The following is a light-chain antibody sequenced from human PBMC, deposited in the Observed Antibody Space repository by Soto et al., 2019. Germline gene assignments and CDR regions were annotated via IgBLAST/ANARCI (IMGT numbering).Light chain of an antibody. CDR3: SSYTSSNTLV. J-gene: IGLJ7*01. CDR1: SSDVGGDKY. V-gene: IGLV2-14*01. Sequence: QSALTQPASVSGSPRQSITVSCTGTSSDVGGDKYVSWYQHQSGKAPKLIMYEVSNRPSGVSDRFSGSKSGNTASLTISGLQTEDEADYYCSSYTSSNTLVFGGGTQLTVL. CDR2: EVS.